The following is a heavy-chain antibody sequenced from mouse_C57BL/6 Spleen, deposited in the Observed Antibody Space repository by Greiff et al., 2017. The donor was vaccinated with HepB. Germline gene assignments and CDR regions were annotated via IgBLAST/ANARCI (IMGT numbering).Heavy chain of an antibody. CDR1: GYTFTNYW. J-gene: IGHJ3*01. D-gene: IGHD3-3*01. CDR3: AREGLGEMFAY. CDR2: IYPGGGYT. V-gene: IGHV1-63*01. Sequence: QVQLKESGAELVRPGTSVKMSCKASGYTFTNYWIGWAKQRPGHGLEWIGDIYPGGGYTNYNEKFKGKATLTADKSSSTAYMQFSSLTSEDSAIYYCAREGLGEMFAYWGQGTLVTVSA.